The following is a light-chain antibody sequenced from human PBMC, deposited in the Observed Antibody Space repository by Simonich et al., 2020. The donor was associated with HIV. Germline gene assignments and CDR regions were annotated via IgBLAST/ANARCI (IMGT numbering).Light chain of an antibody. CDR1: QSVDSH. J-gene: IGKJ5*01. CDR3: QQYNSYPIT. V-gene: IGKV3-15*01. Sequence: ELVMPPSPATLSVSPGERATLSSLASQSVDSHLAWYQQKPGQAPRLLIYGASTRATGIPARFSGSGSGTEFTLTISSLQPEDFATYYCQQYNSYPITFGQGTRLEIK. CDR2: GAS.